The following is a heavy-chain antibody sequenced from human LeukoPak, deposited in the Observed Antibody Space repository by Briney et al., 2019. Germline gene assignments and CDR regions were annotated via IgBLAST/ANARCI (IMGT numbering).Heavy chain of an antibody. CDR1: DYSISSGYY. Sequence: PSETLSLTCTVSDYSISSGYYWGWLRQPPGKGLEWIGNIFHSGNTYYNPSLKSRVTISVDTSKNQFSLKLNSVTAADTAVYYCARIKGGFDCGGDCHNFDYWGQGTLVTVSS. CDR2: IFHSGNT. J-gene: IGHJ4*02. V-gene: IGHV4-38-2*02. D-gene: IGHD2-21*01. CDR3: ARIKGGFDCGGDCHNFDY.